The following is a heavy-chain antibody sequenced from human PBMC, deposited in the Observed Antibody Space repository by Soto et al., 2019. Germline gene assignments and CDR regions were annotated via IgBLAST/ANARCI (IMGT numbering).Heavy chain of an antibody. CDR3: AREKQWLQMVLDY. Sequence: SETLSLTCTVSGGSISSYYWSWIRQPPGKGLEWIGYIYYSGSTNYNPSLKSRVTISVDTSKNQFSLKLSSVTAADTAVYYCAREKQWLQMVLDYWGQGTLVTASS. CDR2: IYYSGST. CDR1: GGSISSYY. D-gene: IGHD6-19*01. V-gene: IGHV4-59*01. J-gene: IGHJ4*02.